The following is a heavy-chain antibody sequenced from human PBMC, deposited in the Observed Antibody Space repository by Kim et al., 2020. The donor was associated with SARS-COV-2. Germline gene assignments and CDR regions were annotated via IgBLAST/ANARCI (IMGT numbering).Heavy chain of an antibody. CDR1: GFIFSSYS. V-gene: IGHV3-21*01. CDR2: ISIGSTKI. J-gene: IGHJ4*02. Sequence: GGSLRLSCAASGFIFSSYSMNWVRQAPGKGLEWVSSISIGSTKIFYADSVKGRFTISRDNARNSLFLQMNSLRAEDTAVYYCARPNYYETSGSIDYWGQGTLVTVSS. CDR3: ARPNYYETSGSIDY. D-gene: IGHD3-22*01.